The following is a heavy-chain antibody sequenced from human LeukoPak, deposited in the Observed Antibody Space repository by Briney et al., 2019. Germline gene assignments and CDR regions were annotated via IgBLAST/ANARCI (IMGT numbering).Heavy chain of an antibody. CDR2: IYYSGST. J-gene: IGHJ4*02. CDR3: ARSGSCSGGSCYSGRLDY. V-gene: IGHV4-39*01. Sequence: PSETLSLTCTVSGGSISSSSYYWGWIRQPPGKGLEWIGSIYYSGSTYYDPSLKSRVTISVDTSKNQFSLKLSSVTAADTAVYYCARSGSCSGGSCYSGRLDYWGQGIVVSVSS. CDR1: GGSISSSSYY. D-gene: IGHD2-15*01.